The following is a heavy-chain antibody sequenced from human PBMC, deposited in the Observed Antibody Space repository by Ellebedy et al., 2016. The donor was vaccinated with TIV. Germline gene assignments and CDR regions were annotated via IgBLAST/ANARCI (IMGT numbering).Heavy chain of an antibody. J-gene: IGHJ4*02. V-gene: IGHV4-39*01. Sequence: SETLSLTCTVSGGSINSGDSYWSWIRQPPGKGLEWIGSIYYSGSTYYNPSLKSRVTISVDTSKNQFSLKLSSVTAADTAVYYCARLSGYDGQNFDYWGQGTLVTVSS. D-gene: IGHD5-12*01. CDR2: IYYSGST. CDR1: GGSINSGDSY. CDR3: ARLSGYDGQNFDY.